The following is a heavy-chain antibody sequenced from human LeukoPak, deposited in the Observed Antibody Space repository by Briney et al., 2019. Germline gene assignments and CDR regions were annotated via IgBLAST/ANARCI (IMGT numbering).Heavy chain of an antibody. Sequence: GGSLRLSCVASGFTFSSYWMTWVRQAPGKGLEWLANIKEDEGIQYYLDSVRGRFSISRYNAKTSVYLQLNSLRADDTAVYYCARDVWTGVAVSDYWGQGTLVTVSS. CDR2: IKEDEGIQ. CDR3: ARDVWTGVAVSDY. D-gene: IGHD6-19*01. CDR1: GFTFSSYW. J-gene: IGHJ4*02. V-gene: IGHV3-7*01.